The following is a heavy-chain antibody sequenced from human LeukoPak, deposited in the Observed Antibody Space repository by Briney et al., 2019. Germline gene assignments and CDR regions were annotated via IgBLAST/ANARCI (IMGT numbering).Heavy chain of an antibody. CDR3: ARGLFQWELLT. CDR2: IYTSGST. Sequence: SETLSLTCAVYGGSFSGYYWSWIRQPAGKGLEWIGRIYTSGSTNYNPSLKSRITMSVDTSKNQFSLKLSSVTAADTAVYYCARGLFQWELLTWGQGTLVTVSS. J-gene: IGHJ5*02. V-gene: IGHV4-59*10. D-gene: IGHD1-26*01. CDR1: GGSFSGYY.